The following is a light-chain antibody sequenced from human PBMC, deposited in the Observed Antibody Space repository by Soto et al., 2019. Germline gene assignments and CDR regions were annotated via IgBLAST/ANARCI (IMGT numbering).Light chain of an antibody. CDR1: SNDVGSYNY. J-gene: IGLJ2*01. V-gene: IGLV2-14*01. CDR3: SSYTSSNTLDVV. Sequence: QSALTQPASVSGSPGQSITISCTGTSNDVGSYNYVSWYQQHPGKAPKLMIFEVTNRPSGVSNRFSGSKSGNTASLTISGLQAEDEATYYCSSYTSSNTLDVVFGGVTKVTVL. CDR2: EVT.